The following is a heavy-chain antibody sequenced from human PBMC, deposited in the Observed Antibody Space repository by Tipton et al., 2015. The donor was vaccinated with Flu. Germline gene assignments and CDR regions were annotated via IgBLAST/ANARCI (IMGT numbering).Heavy chain of an antibody. Sequence: TLSLTCTVSGGSIRSSSYYWGWIRQPPGKGPEWIGSMHYGGSTYYNPSLESRVTISLDTSKNQFSLKLSSVTAADTAVYYCARRKTVTTRLTYFDYWGQGTLVTVSS. CDR1: GGSIRSSSYY. J-gene: IGHJ4*02. D-gene: IGHD4-17*01. CDR3: ARRKTVTTRLTYFDY. CDR2: MHYGGST. V-gene: IGHV4-39*07.